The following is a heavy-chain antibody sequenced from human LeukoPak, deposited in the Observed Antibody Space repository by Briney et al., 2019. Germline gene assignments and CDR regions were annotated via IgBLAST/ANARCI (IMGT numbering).Heavy chain of an antibody. CDR2: IRFDGSNK. CDR3: AKDLGRKDVWGSYHWSAPDY. D-gene: IGHD3-16*02. V-gene: IGHV3-30*02. J-gene: IGHJ4*02. CDR1: GFTFSRYG. Sequence: GGSLRLSCAASGFTFSRYGMHWVRQAPGKGLEWVAFIRFDGSNKYYADSVKGRFTLSRDNSKSTLYLQMYSLRAEDTAVYYCAKDLGRKDVWGSYHWSAPDYWGQGTLVTVSS.